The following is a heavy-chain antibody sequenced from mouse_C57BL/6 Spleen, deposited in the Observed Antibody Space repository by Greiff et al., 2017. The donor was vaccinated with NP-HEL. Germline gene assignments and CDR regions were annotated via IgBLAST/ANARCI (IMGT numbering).Heavy chain of an antibody. Sequence: QVQLQQSGAELVRPGASVTLSCKASGYTFTDYEMHWVKQTPVHGLEWIGAIDPETGGTAYNQKFKGKAILTADKSSSTAYMELRSLTSEDSAVYYRTRYGNYAMDYWGQGTSVTVSS. V-gene: IGHV1-15*01. CDR3: TRYGNYAMDY. D-gene: IGHD2-1*01. CDR1: GYTFTDYE. J-gene: IGHJ4*01. CDR2: IDPETGGT.